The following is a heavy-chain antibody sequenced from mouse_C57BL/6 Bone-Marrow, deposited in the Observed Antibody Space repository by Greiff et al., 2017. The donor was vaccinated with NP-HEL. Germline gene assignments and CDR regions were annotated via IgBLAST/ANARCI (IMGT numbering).Heavy chain of an antibody. CDR3: AFYCYGSSPYWYFDV. CDR2: ISSGSSTI. V-gene: IGHV5-17*01. J-gene: IGHJ1*03. Sequence: EVQGVESGGGLVKPGGSLKLSCAASGFTFSDYGMHWVRQAPEKGLEWVAYISSGSSTIYYADTVKGRFTISRDNAKNTLFLQMTSLRSEDTAMYYCAFYCYGSSPYWYFDVWGTGTTVTVSS. CDR1: GFTFSDYG. D-gene: IGHD1-1*01.